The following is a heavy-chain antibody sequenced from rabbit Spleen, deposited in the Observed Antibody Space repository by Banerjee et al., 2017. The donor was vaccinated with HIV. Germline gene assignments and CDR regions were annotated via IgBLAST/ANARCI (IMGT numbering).Heavy chain of an antibody. CDR3: ARDLVAAIGWNFNL. CDR1: GIDFSSYG. V-gene: IGHV1S45*01. Sequence: ELVESGGGLVQPGESLKVSCKVSGIDFSSYGISWVRQAPGKGPEWIACINIVTGRSVYASWAKGRFTMSRTSSTTVTLQMTSLTAADTATYFCARDLVAAIGWNFNLWGQGTLVTVS. D-gene: IGHD5-1*01. CDR2: INIVTGRS. J-gene: IGHJ4*01.